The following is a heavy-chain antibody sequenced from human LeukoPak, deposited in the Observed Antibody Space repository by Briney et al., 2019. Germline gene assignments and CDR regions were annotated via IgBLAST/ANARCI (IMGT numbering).Heavy chain of an antibody. CDR2: MNPNSGNT. CDR3: ARAGGPGGPYYYFDY. V-gene: IGHV1-8*03. D-gene: IGHD1-26*01. J-gene: IGHJ4*02. CDR1: GYTFTSYD. Sequence: ASVKVSCKASGYTFTSYDINWVRQATGQGLEWMGWMNPNSGNTGYAQKFQGRVTITRNTSISTAYMELSSLRSGDTAVYYCARAGGPGGPYYYFDYWGQGTLVTVSS.